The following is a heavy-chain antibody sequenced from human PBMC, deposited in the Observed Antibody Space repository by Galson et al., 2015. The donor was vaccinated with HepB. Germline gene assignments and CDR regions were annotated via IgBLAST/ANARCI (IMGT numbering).Heavy chain of an antibody. V-gene: IGHV4-31*03. CDR3: ARDRGIRGFDI. CDR2: IYYSGRT. CDR1: GGSISSGGYY. D-gene: IGHD1-14*01. Sequence: TLSLTCTVSGGSISSGGYYWSWLRQHPGKGLEWIGYIYYSGRTYYNPSLKSRVTISVDTSKNQFTLKLSSVTAADTAVYYWARDRGIRGFDIWGQGTMVTASS. J-gene: IGHJ3*02.